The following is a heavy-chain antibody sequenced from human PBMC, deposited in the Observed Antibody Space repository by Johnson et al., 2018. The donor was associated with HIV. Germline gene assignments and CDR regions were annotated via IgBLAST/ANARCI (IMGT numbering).Heavy chain of an antibody. J-gene: IGHJ3*02. V-gene: IGHV3-30-3*01. CDR3: ARASDAFDI. Sequence: QVQLVESGGGLVQPGGSLRLSCAASGFTFSSYAMHWVRQAPGKGLEWVAVISYDGSNKYYADSGKGRFTISRDNSKNTLYLQMNKLRAEDTAVYYCARASDAFDIWGQGTMVTVSS. CDR1: GFTFSSYA. CDR2: ISYDGSNK.